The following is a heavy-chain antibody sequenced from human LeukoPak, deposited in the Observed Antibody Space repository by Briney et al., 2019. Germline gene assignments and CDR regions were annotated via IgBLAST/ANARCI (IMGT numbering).Heavy chain of an antibody. J-gene: IGHJ3*02. D-gene: IGHD3-22*01. V-gene: IGHV1-2*06. Sequence: ASVKVSCKASGYTFTGYYMHWVRQAPGQGLEWMGRINPNSGGTNYAQKFQGRVTMTRDTSISTAYMELSRLRSDDTAVYYCARAWSPEYYYDSSGYDDAFDIWGQGTMVTVSS. CDR1: GYTFTGYY. CDR3: ARAWSPEYYYDSSGYDDAFDI. CDR2: INPNSGGT.